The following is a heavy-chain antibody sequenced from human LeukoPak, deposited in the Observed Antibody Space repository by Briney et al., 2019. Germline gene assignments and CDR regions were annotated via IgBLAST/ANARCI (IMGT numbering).Heavy chain of an antibody. D-gene: IGHD3-10*01. J-gene: IGHJ3*01. CDR1: GFSFSNYW. CDR3: ARDNMFRGQDAFDV. V-gene: IGHV3-7*01. Sequence: GGSLRLSCTASGFSFSNYWMSWVRQAPGKGLEWVANIKQDGSQKYYVDSVKGRFTISRDNAENSVYLQLNSLRVDDTALYFCARDNMFRGQDAFDVWGQGTVPTVSS. CDR2: IKQDGSQK.